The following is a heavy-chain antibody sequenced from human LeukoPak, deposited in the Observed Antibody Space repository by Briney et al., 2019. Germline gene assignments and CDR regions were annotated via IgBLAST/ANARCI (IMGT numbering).Heavy chain of an antibody. Sequence: SETLSLTCTVSGGSISSYYWSWIRQPPGKGLEWIGYIYYSASTNYNPSLKSRVTISVDTSKNQFSLKLSSVTAADTAVYYCARAPFDFWSGNLNAFDIWGQGTMVTVSS. CDR3: ARAPFDFWSGNLNAFDI. CDR2: IYYSAST. J-gene: IGHJ3*02. D-gene: IGHD3-3*01. CDR1: GGSISSYY. V-gene: IGHV4-59*01.